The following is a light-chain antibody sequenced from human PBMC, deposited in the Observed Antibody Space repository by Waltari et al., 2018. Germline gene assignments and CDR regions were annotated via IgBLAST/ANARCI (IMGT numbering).Light chain of an antibody. CDR3: QHYGNSLLT. V-gene: IGKV3-20*01. CDR1: QRVSSNY. CDR2: GAS. J-gene: IGKJ4*01. Sequence: EIVLTQSPGTQSLSPGERATLSCRASQRVSSNYLAWYQQKPGQAPRLLIYGASSRATGIPDRFSGSGSGTDFTLTISRLEPEDFAVYYCQHYGNSLLTFGGGTKVQIK.